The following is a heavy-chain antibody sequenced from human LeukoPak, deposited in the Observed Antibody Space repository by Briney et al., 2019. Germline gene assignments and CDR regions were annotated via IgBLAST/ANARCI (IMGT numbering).Heavy chain of an antibody. CDR2: ISGSGGNS. D-gene: IGHD3-3*01. V-gene: IGHV3-23*01. CDR1: GFTFRNYV. Sequence: QPGGSLRLSCAASGFTFRNYVMNWVRQAPGKGLEWVSTISGSGGNSYYADSVKGRFTISRDNSKNTLDLQMNSLRAEDSAVYHCAKGWSDYFDSWGQETLVTVSS. CDR3: AKGWSDYFDS. J-gene: IGHJ4*02.